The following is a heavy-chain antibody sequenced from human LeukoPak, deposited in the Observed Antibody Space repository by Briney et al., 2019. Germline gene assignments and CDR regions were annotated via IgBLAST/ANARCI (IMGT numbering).Heavy chain of an antibody. V-gene: IGHV5-51*01. J-gene: IGHJ3*02. CDR2: IYPGDSDT. CDR3: ARRRIAVAGTPPDAFDI. CDR1: GYSFTSYW. D-gene: IGHD6-19*01. Sequence: GESLKISCKGSGYSFTSYWIGWVRQMPGKGLEWMGIIYPGDSDTRYSPSFQGQVTISADKSISTAYLQWSSLKASDTAMYYCARRRIAVAGTPPDAFDIWGQGTMVTVSS.